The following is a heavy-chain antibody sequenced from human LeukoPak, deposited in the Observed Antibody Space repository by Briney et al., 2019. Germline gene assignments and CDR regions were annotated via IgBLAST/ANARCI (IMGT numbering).Heavy chain of an antibody. CDR2: IQYVGSIK. CDR1: AFSFSTYG. V-gene: IGHV3-30*02. D-gene: IGHD6-19*01. CDR3: AKDVVGQQWPENY. Sequence: PGGSLRLSCAASAFSFSTYGMHWVRQAPGKGLEWVAFIQYVGSIKLYGDSVKGRFTIARDNSKNTLYLHMNSLRPEDTALYHCAKDVVGQQWPENYWGQGTLVTVSS. J-gene: IGHJ4*02.